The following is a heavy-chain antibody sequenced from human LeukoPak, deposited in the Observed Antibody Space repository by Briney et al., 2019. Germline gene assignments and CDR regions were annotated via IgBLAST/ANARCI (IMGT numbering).Heavy chain of an antibody. CDR3: ARDGSPCHYYDSSGPTGYFDY. V-gene: IGHV3-21*01. CDR2: ISSSSSYI. J-gene: IGHJ4*02. CDR1: GFTFSSYS. D-gene: IGHD3-22*01. Sequence: GGSLRLSCAASGFTFSSYSMNWVRQAPGKGPEWVSSISSSSSYIYYADSVKGRFTISRDNAKNSLYLQMNSLRAEDTAVYYCARDGSPCHYYDSSGPTGYFDYWGQGTLVTVSS.